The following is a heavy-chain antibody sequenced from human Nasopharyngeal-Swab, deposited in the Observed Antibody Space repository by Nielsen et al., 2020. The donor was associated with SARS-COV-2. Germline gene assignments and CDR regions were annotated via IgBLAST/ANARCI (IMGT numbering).Heavy chain of an antibody. CDR2: ISVYNADT. V-gene: IGHV1-18*01. D-gene: IGHD3-10*01. Sequence: ASVKVSCKASGYSFRSYGINWVRQAPGQGLEWMGWISVYNADTNYAQKLQGRVSMTTDTSTSTAYMELRSLRADDTALYYCAKGLGLGYYGSGSPPPSYYYYHGMDVWGQGTTVIVSS. CDR1: GYSFRSYG. CDR3: AKGLGLGYYGSGSPPPSYYYYHGMDV. J-gene: IGHJ6*02.